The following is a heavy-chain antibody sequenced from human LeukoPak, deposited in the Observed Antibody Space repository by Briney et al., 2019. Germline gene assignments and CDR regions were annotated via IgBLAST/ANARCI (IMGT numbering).Heavy chain of an antibody. V-gene: IGHV4-4*07. CDR2: IYTSGST. J-gene: IGHJ3*02. CDR1: GGSISSYY. CDR3: ARDSGDIVVVPAAQDAFDI. D-gene: IGHD2-2*01. Sequence: SETLSLTCTVSGGSISSYYWSWIRQPAGKGLEWIGRIYTSGSTNYNPSLKSRVTMSVDTSKNQFSLKLSSVTAADTAVYYCARDSGDIVVVPAAQDAFDIWGQGTMVTVSS.